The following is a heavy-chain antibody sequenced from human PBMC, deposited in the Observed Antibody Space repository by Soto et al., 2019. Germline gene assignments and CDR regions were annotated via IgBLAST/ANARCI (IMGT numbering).Heavy chain of an antibody. D-gene: IGHD3-16*02. V-gene: IGHV3-21*06. CDR3: AREVVLLLYSSTKTDYSGLDV. CDR2: ISSSGRYI. Sequence: EVQLVESGGGLVKPGESLRLSCSASGFALSSYNINWVRQAPGKGLEWISAISSSGRYIFYADSVQGRFTISRDSAKNSVFLQMSSLRAEDTALYFCAREVVLLLYSSTKTDYSGLDVWGQGTTVTVSS. J-gene: IGHJ6*02. CDR1: GFALSSYN.